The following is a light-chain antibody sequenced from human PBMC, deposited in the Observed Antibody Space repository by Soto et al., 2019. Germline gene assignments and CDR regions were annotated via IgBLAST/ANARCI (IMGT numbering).Light chain of an antibody. CDR2: GPA. CDR3: QQYYKWPQWT. V-gene: IGKV3-15*01. J-gene: IGKJ1*01. Sequence: EIVLTQSPATLSAYPGERANLSCRASESVLDYLAWFQQRPGQSPRLLIYGPATRATGIPGRFRGSGSGTEFTLTITSLQSEYFAVYYCQQYYKWPQWTIGQGTKVEI. CDR1: ESVLDY.